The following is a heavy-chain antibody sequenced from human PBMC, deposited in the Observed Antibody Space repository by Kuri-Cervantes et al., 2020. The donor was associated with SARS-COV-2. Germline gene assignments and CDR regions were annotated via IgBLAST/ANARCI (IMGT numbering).Heavy chain of an antibody. D-gene: IGHD1-26*01. CDR3: ARETRAVDAFDI. J-gene: IGHJ3*02. CDR2: SRNKANSYTT. V-gene: IGHV3-72*01. CDR1: GFTFGDHY. Sequence: GGSLRLSCAASGFTFGDHYMEWVRQAPGKGLEWVGRSRNKANSYTTEYAASVKGRFTISRDDSKNSLYLQMNSLKTEDTAVYYCARETRAVDAFDIWGQGTMVTVSS.